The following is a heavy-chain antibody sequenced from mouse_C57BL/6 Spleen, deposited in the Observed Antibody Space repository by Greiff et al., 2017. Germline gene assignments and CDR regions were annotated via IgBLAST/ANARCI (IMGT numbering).Heavy chain of an antibody. V-gene: IGHV14-4*01. CDR3: TTSSSGYDYFDY. CDR2: IDPENGDT. D-gene: IGHD3-2*02. J-gene: IGHJ2*01. CDR1: GFNIKDDY. Sequence: VQLQQSGAELVRPGASVKLSCTASGFNIKDDYMHWVKQRPEQGLEWIGWIDPENGDTEYASKFQGKATITADTSSNTAYLQLSSLTSEDTAVYYCTTSSSGYDYFDYWGQGTTLTVSS.